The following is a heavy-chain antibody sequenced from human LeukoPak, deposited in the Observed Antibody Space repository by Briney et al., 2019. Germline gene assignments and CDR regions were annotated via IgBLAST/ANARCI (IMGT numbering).Heavy chain of an antibody. D-gene: IGHD3-10*01. J-gene: IGHJ3*02. V-gene: IGHV4-59*01. Sequence: SETLSLTCTVSGGSISSYYWSWIRQPPGKGLEWIGYIYYSRSTNYNPSPKRRVTISVDTSKNQFSLKLSSVTAADTAVYYCARERGGVHRAYAFDIRGQGTMVTVSS. CDR3: ARERGGVHRAYAFDI. CDR1: GGSISSYY. CDR2: IYYSRST.